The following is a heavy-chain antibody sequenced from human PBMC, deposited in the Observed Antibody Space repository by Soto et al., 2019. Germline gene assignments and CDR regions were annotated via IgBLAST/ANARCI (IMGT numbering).Heavy chain of an antibody. CDR2: IYYSGST. CDR3: ARHFSVDYFDY. Sequence: SETLSLTCTVSGGSISSRSYYWGWIRQPPGKGLEWIGIIYYSGSTYYNPSLKSRVTISVDTSKNQFSLKLSSVTAADTAVYYCARHFSVDYFDYWGQGALVTVSS. J-gene: IGHJ4*02. V-gene: IGHV4-39*01. CDR1: GGSISSRSYY.